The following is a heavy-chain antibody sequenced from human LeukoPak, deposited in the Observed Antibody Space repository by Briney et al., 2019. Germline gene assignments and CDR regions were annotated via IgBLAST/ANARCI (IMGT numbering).Heavy chain of an antibody. CDR3: ARLTAPMGGGGSCYSSVCWFDP. D-gene: IGHD2-15*01. CDR2: IIPIFGTA. V-gene: IGHV1-69*13. CDR1: GGTFSSYA. J-gene: IGHJ5*02. Sequence: ASVKVSCKASGGTFSSYAISWVRQAPGQGLEWMGGIIPIFGTANYAQKFQGRVTITADESTSTAYMELSSLRSEDTAVYYCARLTAPMGGGGSCYSSVCWFDPWGQGTLVTVSS.